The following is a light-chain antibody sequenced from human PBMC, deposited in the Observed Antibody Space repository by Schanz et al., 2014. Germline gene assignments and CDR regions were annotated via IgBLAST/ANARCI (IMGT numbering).Light chain of an antibody. Sequence: DIQMTQSPSSLSASVGDRVTITCRASQGISTYLAWYQQKPGKVPKLLIYAASTLQSGVPSRFSGSGSGTDFTLTISSLQPEDVATYYCQQLNSPRTFGGGTKVEIK. V-gene: IGKV1-27*01. CDR2: AAS. J-gene: IGKJ4*01. CDR3: QQLNSPRT. CDR1: QGISTY.